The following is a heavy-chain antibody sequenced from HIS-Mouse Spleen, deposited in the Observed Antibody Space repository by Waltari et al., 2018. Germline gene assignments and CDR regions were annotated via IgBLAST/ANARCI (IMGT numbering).Heavy chain of an antibody. V-gene: IGHV4-39*07. Sequence: QLQLQESGPGLVKPSETLSLTCTVSGGSISSSSYYWGWIRQPPVKGLEWIGSIDYSASTYYNTSRKSRVTISVDTSKNQFSLKLSSVTAADTAVYYCARESPYSSSWYDWYFDLWGRGTLVTVSS. CDR3: ARESPYSSSWYDWYFDL. CDR2: IDYSAST. J-gene: IGHJ2*01. D-gene: IGHD6-13*01. CDR1: GGSISSSSYY.